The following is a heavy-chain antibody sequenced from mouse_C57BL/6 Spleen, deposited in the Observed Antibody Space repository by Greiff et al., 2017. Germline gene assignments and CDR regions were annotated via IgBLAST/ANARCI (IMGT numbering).Heavy chain of an antibody. V-gene: IGHV1-4*01. CDR3: ARSGIYDGYSSWFAY. J-gene: IGHJ3*01. Sequence: QVQLQQSGAELARPGASVKMSCKASGYTFTSYTMHWVKQRPGQGLEWIGYINPSSGYTKYNQKFKDKATLTADKSSSTAYMQLRSLTSEDSAVYYCARSGIYDGYSSWFAYWGQGTLVTVSA. CDR2: INPSSGYT. D-gene: IGHD2-3*01. CDR1: GYTFTSYT.